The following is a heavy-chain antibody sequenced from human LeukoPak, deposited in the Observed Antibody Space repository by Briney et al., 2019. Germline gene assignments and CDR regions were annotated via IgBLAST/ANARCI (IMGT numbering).Heavy chain of an antibody. CDR1: GFTFSSYG. Sequence: GGSLRLSCAASGFTFSSYGMHWVRQAPGKGLEWVAVISYDGSNKYYADSVRGRFTISRDNSKNTLYLQMNSLRAEDTAVYYCAKERMGYNWNYPPFDYWGQGTLVTVSS. J-gene: IGHJ4*02. CDR2: ISYDGSNK. CDR3: AKERMGYNWNYPPFDY. D-gene: IGHD1-7*01. V-gene: IGHV3-30*18.